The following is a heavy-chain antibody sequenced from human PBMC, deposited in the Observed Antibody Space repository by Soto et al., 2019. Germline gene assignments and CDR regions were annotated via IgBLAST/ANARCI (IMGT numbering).Heavy chain of an antibody. V-gene: IGHV3-21*01. D-gene: IGHD5-18*01. CDR1: GFTLSSYS. J-gene: IGHJ4*02. CDR2: ISSSSSYI. Sequence: GGSLRLSCAASGFTLSSYSMNWVRQAPGKGLEWVSSISSSSSYIYYADSVKGRFTISRDNAKNSLYLQMNSLRAEDTAVYYCAREMLGYSYGYRPMAQFDYWGQGTLVTVSS. CDR3: AREMLGYSYGYRPMAQFDY.